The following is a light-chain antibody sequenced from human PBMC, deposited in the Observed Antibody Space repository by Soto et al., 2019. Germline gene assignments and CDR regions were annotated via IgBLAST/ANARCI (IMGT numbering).Light chain of an antibody. CDR1: SSDVGGYNY. Sequence: QAVVTQPASVSGSPGQSITISCTGTSSDVGGYNYVSWYQQHPGKAPKLMIYEVANRPSGVSTRFSGSKSGNTASLTISGLQAEDEADYYCSSYASSSTLVFGGGTKVTVL. CDR3: SSYASSSTLV. J-gene: IGLJ2*01. CDR2: EVA. V-gene: IGLV2-14*01.